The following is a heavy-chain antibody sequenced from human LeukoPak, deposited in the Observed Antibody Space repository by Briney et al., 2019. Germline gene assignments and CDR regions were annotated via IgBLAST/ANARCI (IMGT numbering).Heavy chain of an antibody. CDR1: GDSISSSYW. D-gene: IGHD1-26*01. Sequence: SETLSLTCAVSGDSISSSYWWSWVRQPPGKGLEWIVEIYHSGGTNYNPSLKSRVTISVDKSKNQFSLKLNSVTAADTAVYYCASPLRGAISFFQHWGQGTLVTVSS. J-gene: IGHJ1*01. V-gene: IGHV4-4*02. CDR3: ASPLRGAISFFQH. CDR2: IYHSGGT.